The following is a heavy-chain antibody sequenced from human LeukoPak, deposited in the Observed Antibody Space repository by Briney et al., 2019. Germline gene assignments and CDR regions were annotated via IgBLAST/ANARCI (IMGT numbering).Heavy chain of an antibody. CDR1: GGSISSSNW. D-gene: IGHD3-10*01. CDR2: IYHSGST. V-gene: IGHV4-4*02. J-gene: IGHJ4*02. Sequence: SETLSLTCAVFGGSISSSNWWSWVRQPPGKGLEWIGSIYHSGSTYYNPSLKSRVTISVDTSKNQFSLKLSSVTAADTAVYYCARGSTAPYYFDYWGQGSLVTVSS. CDR3: ARGSTAPYYFDY.